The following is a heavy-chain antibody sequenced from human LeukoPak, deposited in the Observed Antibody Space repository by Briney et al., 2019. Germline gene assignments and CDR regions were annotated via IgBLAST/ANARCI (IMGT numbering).Heavy chain of an antibody. J-gene: IGHJ4*02. CDR1: GGSFSGYY. Sequence: SETLSLTCAVYGGSFSGYYWSWIRQPPGKGLEWIGEINHSGSTNYNPSLKSRVTISVDTSKHQFSLKLSSVTAADTAVYYCARGYSGSYPNYWGQGTLVTVSS. V-gene: IGHV4-34*01. CDR2: INHSGST. CDR3: ARGYSGSYPNY. D-gene: IGHD1-26*01.